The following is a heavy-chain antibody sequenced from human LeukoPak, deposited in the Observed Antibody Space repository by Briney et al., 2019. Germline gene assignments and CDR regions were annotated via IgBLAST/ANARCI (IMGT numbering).Heavy chain of an antibody. V-gene: IGHV1-46*01. CDR2: IDPSGGST. J-gene: IGHJ4*02. CDR3: VRGRPEDIVKPPTDLPVFDY. Sequence: ASVKVSCKASGYTFTTYYMHWVRQAPGQGLEWMGIIDPSGGSTSYAQKFQGRITMTRDTSITTAYLDLSRLTSDDTAVYYCVRGRPEDIVKPPTDLPVFDYWGQGTLVTVSS. D-gene: IGHD2-15*01. CDR1: GYTFTTYY.